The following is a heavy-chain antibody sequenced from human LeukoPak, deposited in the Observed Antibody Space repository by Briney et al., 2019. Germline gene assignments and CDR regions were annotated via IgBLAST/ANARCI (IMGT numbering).Heavy chain of an antibody. D-gene: IGHD6-19*01. Sequence: SETLSLTCTVSGGSISSYYWSWIRQPAGKGLEWIGRIYTSGSTNYNPSLKSRDTISVDKSKNQFSLKLSSVTAADTAVYYCARTIAVAGTGKPTDYYYMDVCGKGTTVTVSS. CDR3: ARTIAVAGTGKPTDYYYMDV. V-gene: IGHV4-4*07. CDR2: IYTSGST. J-gene: IGHJ6*03. CDR1: GGSISSYY.